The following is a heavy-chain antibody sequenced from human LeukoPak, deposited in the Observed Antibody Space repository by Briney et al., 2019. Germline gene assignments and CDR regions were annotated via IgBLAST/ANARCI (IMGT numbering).Heavy chain of an antibody. Sequence: SGGSLRLSCAASGFTFSSYAMRWVRQAPGKGLVWVSAISGRGGSTYYADSVKGRFTIPRDNSKNTLYLQMNSLRAEDTAVYYCAKPIIGDYVWGSYWYWGQGTLVTVSS. V-gene: IGHV3-23*01. CDR1: GFTFSSYA. D-gene: IGHD3-16*01. CDR2: ISGRGGST. CDR3: AKPIIGDYVWGSYWY. J-gene: IGHJ4*02.